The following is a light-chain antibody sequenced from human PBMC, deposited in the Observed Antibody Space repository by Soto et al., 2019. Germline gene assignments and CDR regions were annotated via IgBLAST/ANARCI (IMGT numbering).Light chain of an antibody. CDR3: CSYAGSYTFDV. Sequence: SALTQPRSVSGSPGQSVTISCTGTSSDVGGYNYVSCYRQHPGKAPKLMIYDVTKRPSGVPDRFSGSKSGNTASLTISGLQAEDEADYYCCSYAGSYTFDVFGTGTKVTVL. CDR1: SSDVGGYNY. J-gene: IGLJ1*01. V-gene: IGLV2-11*01. CDR2: DVT.